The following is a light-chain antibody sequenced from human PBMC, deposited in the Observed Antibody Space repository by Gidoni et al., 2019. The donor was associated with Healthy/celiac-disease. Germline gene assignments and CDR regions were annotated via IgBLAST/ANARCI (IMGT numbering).Light chain of an antibody. V-gene: IGKV3-11*01. J-gene: IGKJ4*01. CDR1: QSVSSY. Sequence: EIVLTQSPAPLSLSPGERATLSCRASQSVSSYLAWYQQKPGQAPRLLIYDASNRATGIPARFRGSGSGTDFTLTISSLEPEDFAVYYCQQRSNWPPRLTFGGGTKVEIK. CDR3: QQRSNWPPRLT. CDR2: DAS.